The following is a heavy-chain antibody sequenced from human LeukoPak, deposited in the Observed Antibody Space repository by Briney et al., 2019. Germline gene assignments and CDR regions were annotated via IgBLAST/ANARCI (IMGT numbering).Heavy chain of an antibody. Sequence: PSETLSLTCTVSGGSISSGGYYWSWIRQPPGKGLEWIGYIYHSGSTYYNPSLKSRVTISVDRSKNQFSLKLSSVTAADTAVYYSAREGYCSSTSCYRWGQGTLVTVSS. CDR1: GGSISSGGYY. V-gene: IGHV4-30-2*01. D-gene: IGHD2-2*02. CDR2: IYHSGST. CDR3: AREGYCSSTSCYR. J-gene: IGHJ4*02.